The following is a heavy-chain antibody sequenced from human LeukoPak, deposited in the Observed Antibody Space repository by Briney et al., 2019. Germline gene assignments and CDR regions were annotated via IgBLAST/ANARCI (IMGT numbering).Heavy chain of an antibody. Sequence: SETLSLTCTVSGGSIRSGSHYWGWIRQPPGKGLEWIGSIYYSGSTYYNPSLKSRVTISVDTSKNQFSLKLSSVTAADTAVYYCARQGAYCSSTSCRRWFDPWGQGTLVSVSS. CDR3: ARQGAYCSSTSCRRWFDP. D-gene: IGHD2-2*01. V-gene: IGHV4-39*01. J-gene: IGHJ5*02. CDR2: IYYSGST. CDR1: GGSIRSGSHY.